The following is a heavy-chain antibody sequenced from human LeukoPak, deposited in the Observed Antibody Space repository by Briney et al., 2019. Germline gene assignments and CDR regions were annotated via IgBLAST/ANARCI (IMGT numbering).Heavy chain of an antibody. J-gene: IGHJ5*02. CDR3: AKVAVGPGKPLTGTTSPSSWFDP. V-gene: IGHV3-23*01. Sequence: GGSLRLSCAASGFTFSSYVMSWVRQAPGKGLEWVSAISGSGGSTYYADSVKGRFTLSRDNSKNTLYLQMNSLRAEDTAVYYCAKVAVGPGKPLTGTTSPSSWFDPWGLGTLVTVSS. CDR2: ISGSGGST. D-gene: IGHD1-20*01. CDR1: GFTFSSYV.